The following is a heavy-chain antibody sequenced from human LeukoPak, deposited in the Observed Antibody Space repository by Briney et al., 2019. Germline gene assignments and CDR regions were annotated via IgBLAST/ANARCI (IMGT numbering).Heavy chain of an antibody. V-gene: IGHV4-59*12. J-gene: IGHJ4*02. CDR3: ASPVGARGY. CDR2: IYHSGST. CDR1: GGSISSYY. Sequence: SETLSLTCTVSGGSISSYYWSWIRQPPGKGLEWIGYIYHSGSTYYNPSLKSRVTISVDRSKNQFSLKLSSVTAADTAVYYCASPVGARGYWGQGTLVTVSS. D-gene: IGHD1-26*01.